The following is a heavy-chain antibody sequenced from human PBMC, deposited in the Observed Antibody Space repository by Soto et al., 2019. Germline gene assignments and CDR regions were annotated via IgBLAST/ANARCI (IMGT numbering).Heavy chain of an antibody. CDR2: IKEDGRET. V-gene: IGHV3-7*01. Sequence: EVQLVESGGGLVQPGGSLRLSCAASGLTFINYWMIWVGQAPGKGLEWLANIKEDGRETNYVDSVKGRFTISRDNAKNSLYLQINSLRAEDTAVFYCARERPSGLVDLDYWGQGTLVTVSS. CDR1: GLTFINYW. J-gene: IGHJ4*02. D-gene: IGHD3-9*01. CDR3: ARERPSGLVDLDY.